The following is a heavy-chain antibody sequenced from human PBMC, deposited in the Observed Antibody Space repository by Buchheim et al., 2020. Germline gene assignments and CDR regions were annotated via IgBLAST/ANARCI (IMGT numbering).Heavy chain of an antibody. D-gene: IGHD6-13*01. V-gene: IGHV5-51*03. CDR1: GYSFATYW. CDR3: ARLSGSWYVGWFDP. Sequence: EVQLVQSRAEVKKPGESLKISCQGSGYSFATYWIGWVRQMPGKGLEWMGIIYPDDSDTTYSPSFQGQVTIPVDKSISHAYLQWSSLKASDTAMYYCARLSGSWYVGWFDPWGQGTL. CDR2: IYPDDSDT. J-gene: IGHJ5*02.